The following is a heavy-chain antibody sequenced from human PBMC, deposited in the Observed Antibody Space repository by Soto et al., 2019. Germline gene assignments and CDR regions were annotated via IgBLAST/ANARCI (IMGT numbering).Heavy chain of an antibody. CDR2: IYYSGST. J-gene: IGHJ6*02. Sequence: KQSQTLSLTCTVSGVSLSSSSYYWGWIRQPPGKGLEWIGGIYYSGSTYYNPSLKSRVTISVDTSKNQFSLKLSSVTAADTAVYYCARDLLWFGEESYYYGMDVWGQGTTVTVSS. V-gene: IGHV4-39*01. CDR3: ARDLLWFGEESYYYGMDV. CDR1: GVSLSSSSYY. D-gene: IGHD3-10*01.